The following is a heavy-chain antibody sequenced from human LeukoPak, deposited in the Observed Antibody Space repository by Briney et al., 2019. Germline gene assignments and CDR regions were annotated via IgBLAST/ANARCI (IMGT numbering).Heavy chain of an antibody. CDR2: INHSGST. CDR3: ARPQPYSSSWYYFDY. CDR1: GGSFSGYY. J-gene: IGHJ4*02. V-gene: IGHV4-34*01. D-gene: IGHD6-13*01. Sequence: SETLSLTCAVYGGSFSGYYWSWIRQPPGKGLEWIGEINHSGSTNYNPSLKSRVTISVDTSKNQFSLKLSSVTAADTGVYYCARPQPYSSSWYYFDYWGQGTLVTVSS.